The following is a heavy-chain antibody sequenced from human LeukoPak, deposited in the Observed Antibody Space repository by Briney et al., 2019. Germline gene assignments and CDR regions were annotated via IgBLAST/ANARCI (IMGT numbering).Heavy chain of an antibody. CDR2: ISGSGGST. CDR1: GFTFSSYA. CDR3: ARRRVVAAAGLDAFDI. J-gene: IGHJ3*02. D-gene: IGHD6-13*01. Sequence: GGSLRLSCAVSGFTFSSYAMSWDRQAPGKGLEWVSAISGSGGSTYYADSVKGRFTISRDNSKNTLYLQMNSLRAEDTAVYYCARRRVVAAAGLDAFDIWGQGTMVTVSS. V-gene: IGHV3-23*01.